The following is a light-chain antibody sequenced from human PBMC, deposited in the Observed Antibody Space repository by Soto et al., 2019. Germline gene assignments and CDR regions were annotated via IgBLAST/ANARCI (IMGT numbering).Light chain of an antibody. J-gene: IGKJ1*01. CDR3: QQYNTFWT. CDR2: DVS. CDR1: QTISNW. Sequence: DIQMTQSPSSLSASVGDRVTITCRASQTISNWLAWYQQKPGKAPKLLIYDVSSLESGVPSRFSGSGSGTEFTLTINSLQPDDSATYYCQQYNTFWTFGQGTKVDIK. V-gene: IGKV1-5*01.